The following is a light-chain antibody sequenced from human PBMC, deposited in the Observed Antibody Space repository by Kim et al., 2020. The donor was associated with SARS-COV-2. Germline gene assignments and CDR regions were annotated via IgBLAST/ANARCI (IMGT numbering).Light chain of an antibody. V-gene: IGLV3-1*01. CDR1: KLGDKY. CDR3: QAWNSSSHVV. CDR2: QDS. Sequence: SPRQTARITCTGDKLGDKYACWYQQKPGQSPVLVIYQDSKRPSGIPGRFSGSNSGNTATLTIGGTQAMDEADYYCQAWNSSSHVVFGGGTQLTVL. J-gene: IGLJ2*01.